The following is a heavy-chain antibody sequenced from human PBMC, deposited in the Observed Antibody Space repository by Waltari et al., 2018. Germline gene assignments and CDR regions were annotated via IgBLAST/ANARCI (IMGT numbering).Heavy chain of an antibody. CDR3: ATPYKDDAGTDAFDI. CDR2: FEPKDGEQ. V-gene: IGHV1-24*01. J-gene: IGHJ3*02. CDR1: GYTLTELS. D-gene: IGHD1-20*01. Sequence: QVQLVQSGAEVKKPGASVKVSCKVSGYTLTELSMHWVRQAPGKGLEWMGGFEPKDGEQIYEQKCQGRVTMTEDTSTDTAYMELSSLRSEDTAVYYCATPYKDDAGTDAFDIWGQGTMVTVSS.